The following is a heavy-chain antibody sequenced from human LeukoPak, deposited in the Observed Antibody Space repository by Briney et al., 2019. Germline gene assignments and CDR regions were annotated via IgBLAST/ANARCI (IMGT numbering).Heavy chain of an antibody. D-gene: IGHD2-2*01. CDR1: GFTFSSYW. CDR3: ALGYCSSTSCYGFFQH. Sequence: GGSLRLSCAASGFTFSSYWMHWVRQAPGKGLVWVSRINSDGSSTSYADSVKGRFTISRDNAKNTLYLQMDSLRAEDTAVYYCALGYCSSTSCYGFFQHWGQGTLVTVSS. V-gene: IGHV3-74*01. J-gene: IGHJ1*01. CDR2: INSDGSST.